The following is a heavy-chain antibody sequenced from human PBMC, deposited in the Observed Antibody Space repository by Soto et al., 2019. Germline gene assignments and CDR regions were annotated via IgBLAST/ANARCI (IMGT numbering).Heavy chain of an antibody. CDR2: ISGSGGST. Sequence: EVQLLESGGGLVQPGGSLRLSCAASGFTFSSYAMSWVLQAPGKGLEWVSAISGSGGSTYYADSVKGRFTISRDNSKNTLYQQMNSLRAEDTAVYYCAKGGYYYYYYMDVWGKGTTVTVSS. J-gene: IGHJ6*03. V-gene: IGHV3-23*01. CDR1: GFTFSSYA. CDR3: AKGGYYYYYYMDV.